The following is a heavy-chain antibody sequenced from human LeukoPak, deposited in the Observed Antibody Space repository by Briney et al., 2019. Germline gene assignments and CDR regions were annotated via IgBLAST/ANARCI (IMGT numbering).Heavy chain of an antibody. D-gene: IGHD3-22*01. CDR3: ARDSYYYDSSGYVYFDY. Sequence: SETLSLTCTVSGGSISSYYWSWIRQPAGKGLEWIGRIYTSGSTNYNPSLKSRVTMPVDTSKNQFSLKLSSVTAADTAVYYCARDSYYYDSSGYVYFDYWGQGTLVTVSS. V-gene: IGHV4-4*07. CDR2: IYTSGST. J-gene: IGHJ4*02. CDR1: GGSISSYY.